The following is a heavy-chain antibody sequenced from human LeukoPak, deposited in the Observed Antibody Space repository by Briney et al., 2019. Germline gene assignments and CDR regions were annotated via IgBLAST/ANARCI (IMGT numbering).Heavy chain of an antibody. CDR1: GFTFSSYG. J-gene: IGHJ4*02. V-gene: IGHV3-30*18. CDR3: AKNVLRYFDWSHDY. D-gene: IGHD3-9*01. Sequence: GRSLRLSCAASGFTFSSYGMHWVRQAPGKGLEWVAVISYDGSNKYYADSVKGRFTISRDNSKNTLYLQMNSLRAEDTAVYYCAKNVLRYFDWSHDYWGQGTLVTVSS. CDR2: ISYDGSNK.